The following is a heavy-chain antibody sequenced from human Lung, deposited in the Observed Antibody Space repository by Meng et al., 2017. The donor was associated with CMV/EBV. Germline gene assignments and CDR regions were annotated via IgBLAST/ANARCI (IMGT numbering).Heavy chain of an antibody. CDR1: GYTFTGYY. CDR2: INPNSGGT. V-gene: IGHV1-2*02. CDR3: ARDVDPIKIKYYYYYGMDV. J-gene: IGHJ6*02. Sequence: SVXVSXXASGYTFTGYYMHWVRQAPGQGLEWMGWINPNSGGTNYAQKFQGRITMTRGTSISTAYMELSKLRSDDTTVYYCARDVDPIKIKYYYYYGMDVWGQGTXVTVSS.